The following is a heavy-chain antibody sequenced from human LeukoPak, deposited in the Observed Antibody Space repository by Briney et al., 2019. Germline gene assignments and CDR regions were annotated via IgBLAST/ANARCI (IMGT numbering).Heavy chain of an antibody. V-gene: IGHV4-34*01. D-gene: IGHD2-15*01. J-gene: IGHJ4*02. CDR1: GGSFSGYY. Sequence: PSETLSLTCAVYGGSFSGYYWSWIRQPPGKGLEWIGEINHSGSTNYNPSLKSRVTISVDTSKNQFSLKLSSVTAADTAVYYCARRGGIGGSDYWGQGTLVTVSS. CDR2: INHSGST. CDR3: ARRGGIGGSDY.